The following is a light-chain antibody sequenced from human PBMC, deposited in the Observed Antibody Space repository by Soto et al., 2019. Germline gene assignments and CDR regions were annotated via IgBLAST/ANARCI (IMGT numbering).Light chain of an antibody. Sequence: DIQLTQSPSFLSASVGDRVTITCRASQGINSYLAWYQQEPGKAPKLLIYAASTLQSGVPSRFSGSGSGTEFTLTISSLQPEDFATYYCQQLKSNLITVGQGTRLESK. CDR2: AAS. J-gene: IGKJ5*01. CDR3: QQLKSNLIT. CDR1: QGINSY. V-gene: IGKV1-9*01.